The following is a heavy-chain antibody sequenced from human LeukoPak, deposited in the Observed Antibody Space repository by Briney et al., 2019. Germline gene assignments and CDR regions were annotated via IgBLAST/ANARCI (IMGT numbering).Heavy chain of an antibody. V-gene: IGHV3-13*01. CDR2: IGLAGDT. J-gene: IGHJ3*02. CDR3: IRGGIQVSGIDAFDI. D-gene: IGHD5/OR15-5a*01. Sequence: GGSLRLSCAASGFTFSSYDMHCVRQAPGRGLEWVSAIGLAGDTYYPDSVKGRFTISRENAKNSMHLQMNSLEDGDMGVYYCIRGGIQVSGIDAFDIWGQGTVVTVSS. CDR1: GFTFSSYD.